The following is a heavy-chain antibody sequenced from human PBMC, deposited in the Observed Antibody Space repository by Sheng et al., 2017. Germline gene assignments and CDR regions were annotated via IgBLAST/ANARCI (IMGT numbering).Heavy chain of an antibody. CDR2: IHTNGNT. D-gene: IGHD3-10*01. CDR1: GFTVSGNH. Sequence: EVRLVDSGGGLVQPGGSLRLSCAASGFTVSGNHMSWVRQAPGKGLEWVSLIHTNGNTYYTDSVKGRFTISRDSSKNTLYLQMNSLRAEDTAVYYCARDHEGRPFDDWGQGTLVTVSS. J-gene: IGHJ4*02. V-gene: IGHV3-53*01. CDR3: ARDHEGRPFDD.